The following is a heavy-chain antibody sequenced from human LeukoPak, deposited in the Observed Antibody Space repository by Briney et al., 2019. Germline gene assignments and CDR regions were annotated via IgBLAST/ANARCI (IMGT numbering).Heavy chain of an antibody. Sequence: ASVNVSCKASRYTSTSYNIHCVRQAPRQGHERRGVINPTGGSTTYAQKFQGGVTMTRDTSTSTVYMELSSLRSEDTAVYYCARARFCSGGSCYAEYWGQGTLVAVSS. CDR1: RYTSTSYN. J-gene: IGHJ4*02. D-gene: IGHD2-15*01. V-gene: IGHV1-46*01. CDR2: INPTGGST. CDR3: ARARFCSGGSCYAEY.